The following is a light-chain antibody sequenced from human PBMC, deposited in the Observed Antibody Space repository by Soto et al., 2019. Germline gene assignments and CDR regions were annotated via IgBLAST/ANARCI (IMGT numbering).Light chain of an antibody. CDR2: KAS. J-gene: IGKJ3*01. Sequence: DIQMTQSPSTLSASVGDRVTITCRASQSISSWLAWFQQKPGKAPKLLIHKASSLESGVPSRFSGSGSGTDFTLTITSLQPDDFATYYCQQYSSYPFTFGPGTKVDIK. CDR3: QQYSSYPFT. CDR1: QSISSW. V-gene: IGKV1-5*03.